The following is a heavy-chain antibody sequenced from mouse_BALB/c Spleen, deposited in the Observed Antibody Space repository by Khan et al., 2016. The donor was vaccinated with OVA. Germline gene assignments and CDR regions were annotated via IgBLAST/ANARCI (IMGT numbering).Heavy chain of an antibody. J-gene: IGHJ3*01. Sequence: QVQLQRSGPALVRLGVSVQIPCKGSGYTFPDFAMQWVTQSHAKSLEWIGVISIHYGNIDYNQKFKDKATTTVDQSSNTAYTELARFTLGAPPVYYCASGSDSDWFAYWGQGTTVTVSA. V-gene: IGHV1S137*01. CDR2: ISIHYGNI. CDR3: ASGSDSDWFAY. CDR1: GYTFPDFA. D-gene: IGHD4-1*01.